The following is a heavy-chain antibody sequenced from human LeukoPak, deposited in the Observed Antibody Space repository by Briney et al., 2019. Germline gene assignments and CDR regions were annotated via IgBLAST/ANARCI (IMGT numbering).Heavy chain of an antibody. Sequence: PGGSLRLSCAASGFTFSSYAMSWVRQAPGKGLEWVSAISGSWGSTYYADSVKGRFTISRDNSKNTLYLQMNSLRAEDTAVYYCAKAVAGTKPQPYYFDYWGQGTLVTVSS. CDR3: AKAVAGTKPQPYYFDY. D-gene: IGHD6-19*01. V-gene: IGHV3-23*01. CDR2: ISGSWGST. CDR1: GFTFSSYA. J-gene: IGHJ4*02.